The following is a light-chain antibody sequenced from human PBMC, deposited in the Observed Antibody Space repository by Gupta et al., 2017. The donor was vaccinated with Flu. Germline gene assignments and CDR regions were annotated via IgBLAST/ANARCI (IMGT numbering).Light chain of an antibody. Sequence: TATSTCGLSSGSVSTNYYPSRYQQTPAQAPRTLIYSTNTRSAGVPDRFSGSSCGNKTALTITVAEVDEESDYYCELYMGSGIWVFGGGTKLTVL. CDR1: SGSVSTNYY. CDR2: STN. CDR3: ELYMGSGIWV. J-gene: IGLJ3*02. V-gene: IGLV8-61*01.